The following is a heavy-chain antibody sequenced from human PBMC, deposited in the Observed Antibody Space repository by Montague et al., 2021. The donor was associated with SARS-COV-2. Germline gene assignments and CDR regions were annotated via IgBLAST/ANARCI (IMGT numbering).Heavy chain of an antibody. CDR3: ARPSYYDILTGNGGLEY. Sequence: SLRLSCAASKFSFSSYALHWVRQAPGKGLEWVAVISYVGSNQYYADSVKGRFTISRDNSKNTLYLQVSSLRAEDTAVYYCARPSYYDILTGNGGLEYWGQGTLVTVSS. J-gene: IGHJ4*02. V-gene: IGHV3-30*04. CDR1: KFSFSSYA. D-gene: IGHD3-9*01. CDR2: ISYVGSNQ.